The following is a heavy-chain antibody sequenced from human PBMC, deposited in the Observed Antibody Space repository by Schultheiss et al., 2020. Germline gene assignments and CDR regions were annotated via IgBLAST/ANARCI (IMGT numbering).Heavy chain of an antibody. Sequence: GGSLRLSCAASGFTFSSYAMHWVRQAPGKGLEWVAVISYDGSNKYYADSVKGRFTISRDNSKNTLYLQMNSLRAEDTAVYYCARDPTLDTTMVFDYWGQGTLVTVSS. CDR3: ARDPTLDTTMVFDY. CDR1: GFTFSSYA. CDR2: ISYDGSNK. D-gene: IGHD3-10*01. J-gene: IGHJ4*02. V-gene: IGHV3-30*01.